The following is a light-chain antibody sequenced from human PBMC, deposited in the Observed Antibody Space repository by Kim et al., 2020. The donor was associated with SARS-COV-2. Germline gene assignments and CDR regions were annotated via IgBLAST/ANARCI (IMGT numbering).Light chain of an antibody. CDR2: DAS. CDR1: QSVRSNY. Sequence: SPGEGATPSCGDSQSVRSNYLAWYQQKPGLAPRLLIYDASSRATGIPDRFSGSGSGTDFTLTISRLEPEDVAVYYCQQYGSSPFTFGPGTKVDIK. CDR3: QQYGSSPFT. V-gene: IGKV3D-20*01. J-gene: IGKJ3*01.